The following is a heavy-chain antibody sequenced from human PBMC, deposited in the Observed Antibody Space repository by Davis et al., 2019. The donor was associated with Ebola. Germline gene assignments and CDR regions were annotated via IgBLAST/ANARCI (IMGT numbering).Heavy chain of an antibody. D-gene: IGHD3-22*01. J-gene: IGHJ5*02. Sequence: ASVKVSCKTSGYSFTDYYMHWVRQAPGQGLEWMGWINPHSGGTHYARKFQGRVTVTSDTSISTAYMELRSLRPDDTALYFCARSLIGVERFMWFDTWGQGTLVTVSS. CDR1: GYSFTDYY. CDR3: ARSLIGVERFMWFDT. CDR2: INPHSGGT. V-gene: IGHV1-2*02.